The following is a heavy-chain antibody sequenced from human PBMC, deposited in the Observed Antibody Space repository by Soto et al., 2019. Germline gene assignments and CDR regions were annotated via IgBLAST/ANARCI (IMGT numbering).Heavy chain of an antibody. CDR3: VRRVSGNYDY. CDR2: ISSNGGTT. J-gene: IGHJ4*02. CDR1: GFTFSSYD. Sequence: EVQLAESGGGMVQPGGSLRLSCVASGFTFSSYDMHWVRQAPGKGLEYVSSISSNGGTTYYGNSVKGRFTISRDNSKNPLYLQMGSLRAEDMAVYYCVRRVSGNYDYWGQGTLVPVSS. D-gene: IGHD1-7*01. V-gene: IGHV3-64*01.